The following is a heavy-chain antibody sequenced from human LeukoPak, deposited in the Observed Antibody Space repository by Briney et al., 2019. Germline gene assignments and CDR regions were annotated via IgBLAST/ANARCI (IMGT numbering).Heavy chain of an antibody. CDR2: INPNSGGT. J-gene: IGHJ6*02. CDR1: GYTFTGYY. CDR3: ARGRYGIFGVVTRSLYYYGMDV. V-gene: IGHV1-2*02. D-gene: IGHD3-3*01. Sequence: ASVKVSCKASGYTFTGYYMHWVRQAPGQGLEWMGWINPNSGGTNYAQKFQGRVTMTRDTSISTAYMELSRLRSDDTAVYYCARGRYGIFGVVTRSLYYYGMDVWGQGTTVTVSS.